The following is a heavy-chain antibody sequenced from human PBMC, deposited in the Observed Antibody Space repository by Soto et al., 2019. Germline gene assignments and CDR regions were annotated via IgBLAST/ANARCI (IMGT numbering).Heavy chain of an antibody. CDR1: GXXFRGYX. CDR3: ARGTRAYYDFLTGYYSPGYYYGMDV. V-gene: IGHV4-34*01. CDR2: INHSGST. Sequence: SQTLSLTCAVYGXXFRGYXWSWIRQPPGKGLEGFGEINHSGSTNYNPSLKSRVTISVDTSKNQFSLKLSSVTAADTAVYYCARGTRAYYDFLTGYYSPGYYYGMDVWGQGTMVT. J-gene: IGHJ6*02. D-gene: IGHD3-9*01.